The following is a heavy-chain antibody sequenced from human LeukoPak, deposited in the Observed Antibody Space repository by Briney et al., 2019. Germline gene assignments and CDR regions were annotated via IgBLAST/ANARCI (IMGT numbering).Heavy chain of an antibody. J-gene: IGHJ4*02. Sequence: PGESLRLSCAASGFTFSNYWMSWVRQAPGKGLEWVANIKQDGSETYYVDSVKGRFTFSRDNAKNSLFLQMNSLTAEDTAVYYCARKGGTRGPLNYWGQGTLVTVSS. D-gene: IGHD2-8*01. CDR1: GFTFSNYW. CDR2: IKQDGSET. V-gene: IGHV3-7*01. CDR3: ARKGGTRGPLNY.